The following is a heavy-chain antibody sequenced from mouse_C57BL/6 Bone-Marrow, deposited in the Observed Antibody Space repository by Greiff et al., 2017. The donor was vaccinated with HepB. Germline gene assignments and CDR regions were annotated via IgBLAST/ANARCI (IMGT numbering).Heavy chain of an antibody. CDR2: IDPSDSYT. J-gene: IGHJ3*01. CDR3: ASDGSGAWFAY. V-gene: IGHV1-69*01. Sequence: QVQLQQPGAELVMPGASVKLSCKASGYTFTSYWMHWVKQRPGQGLEWIGEIDPSDSYTNYNQKFKGKSTLTVDKSSSTAYMQLSSLTSEDSAVYYCASDGSGAWFAYWGQGTLVTVSA. CDR1: GYTFTSYW. D-gene: IGHD1-1*01.